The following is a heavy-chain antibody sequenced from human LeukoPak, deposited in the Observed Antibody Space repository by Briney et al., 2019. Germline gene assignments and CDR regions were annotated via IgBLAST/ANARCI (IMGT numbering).Heavy chain of an antibody. D-gene: IGHD6-19*01. CDR1: GFTFSSYD. J-gene: IGHJ4*02. Sequence: GGSLRLSCAASGFTFSSYDMRWVRQATGKGLEWVSAIGTAGDTYYPGSVKGRFTISRENAKNSLYLQMNSLRAGDTAVYYCARDRDSSGWYDYWGQGTLVTVSS. CDR3: ARDRDSSGWYDY. V-gene: IGHV3-13*01. CDR2: IGTAGDT.